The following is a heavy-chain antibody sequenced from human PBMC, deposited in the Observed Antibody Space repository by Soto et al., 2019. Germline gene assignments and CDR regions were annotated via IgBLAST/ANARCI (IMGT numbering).Heavy chain of an antibody. D-gene: IGHD2-21*01. CDR2: IIPMLGIR. V-gene: IGHV1-69*02. Sequence: QVQLVQSGAAVKKPGSSVKVSCKDSGGTFSTYRMFWVRQAPGQGLEWMGRIIPMLGIRNYAQRFQDRVTITADKPTATAHMELSSLRSEDTALYYCTIGSWSGEVFDIWGQGTMVTVSS. J-gene: IGHJ3*02. CDR1: GGTFSTYR. CDR3: TIGSWSGEVFDI.